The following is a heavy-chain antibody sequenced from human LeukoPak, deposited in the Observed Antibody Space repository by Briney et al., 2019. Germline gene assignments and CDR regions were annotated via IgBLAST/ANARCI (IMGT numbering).Heavy chain of an antibody. Sequence: SETLSLTCTVSGDSISGFYWNWIRQPPGKGLEWIGYIYYSGSTNYNPSLKSRVTISVDTSKSQFSLKLNSVTAADTAVYYCARKGDVWGKGTTVTVSP. CDR2: IYYSGST. CDR1: GDSISGFY. J-gene: IGHJ6*04. CDR3: ARKGDV. V-gene: IGHV4-59*08.